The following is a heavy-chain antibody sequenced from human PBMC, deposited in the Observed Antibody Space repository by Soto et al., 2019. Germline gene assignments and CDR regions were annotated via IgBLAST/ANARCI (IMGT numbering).Heavy chain of an antibody. CDR1: GFTVSSNY. CDR2: IYSGGTT. Sequence: EVQLVESGGGLVQPGGSLRLSCVASGFTVSSNYMNWVRQAPGKGLEWVSVIYSGGTTYYADSVKGRFTISRDTAKNTLYLQMNSLRAEDTAVYYCARDGSYYYYMDVWGKGTTVTVSS. V-gene: IGHV3-66*01. J-gene: IGHJ6*03. CDR3: ARDGSYYYYMDV.